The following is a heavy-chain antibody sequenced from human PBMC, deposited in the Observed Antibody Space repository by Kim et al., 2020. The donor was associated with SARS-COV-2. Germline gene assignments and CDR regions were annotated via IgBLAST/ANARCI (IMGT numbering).Heavy chain of an antibody. Sequence: GGSLRLSCAASGFTFSSYGMHWVRQAPGKGLEWVAVISYDGSNKYYADSVKGRFTISRDNSKNTLYLQMNSLRAEDMAVYYCAKVYYSNYHYYYGMDVWGQGTTVTVSS. CDR2: ISYDGSNK. J-gene: IGHJ6*02. CDR3: AKVYYSNYHYYYGMDV. V-gene: IGHV3-30*18. CDR1: GFTFSSYG. D-gene: IGHD4-4*01.